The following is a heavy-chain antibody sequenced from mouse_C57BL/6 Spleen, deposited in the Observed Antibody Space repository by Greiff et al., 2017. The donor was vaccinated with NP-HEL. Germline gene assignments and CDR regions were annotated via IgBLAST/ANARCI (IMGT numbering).Heavy chain of an antibody. CDR2: IYPGDGDT. V-gene: IGHV1-80*01. CDR1: GYAFSSYW. J-gene: IGHJ4*01. CDR3: ASSGRSLYYYAMGY. Sequence: QVQLQQSGPELVRPGVSVKISCKASGYAFSSYWMNWVKQRPGKGLEWIGQIYPGDGDTNYNGKFKGKATLNAAKSSNTAYMPLSSLTSEDSAVYCCASSGRSLYYYAMGYWGQGTSVTVSS. D-gene: IGHD6-2*01.